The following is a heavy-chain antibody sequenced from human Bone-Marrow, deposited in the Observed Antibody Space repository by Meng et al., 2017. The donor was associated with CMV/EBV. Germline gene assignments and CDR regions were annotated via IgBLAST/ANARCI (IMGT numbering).Heavy chain of an antibody. Sequence: GESLKISCAASGFTFSSYAMSWVRQAPGKGLEWVSAISGSGGSTYYADSVKGRFTISRDNSKNTLYLQMNSLRAEDTAVYYCAKAPPGVLRFLEAAYWGQGHRVNGAS. CDR1: GFTFSSYA. CDR3: AKAPPGVLRFLEAAY. V-gene: IGHV3-23*01. J-gene: IGHJ4*01. CDR2: ISGSGGST. D-gene: IGHD3-3*01.